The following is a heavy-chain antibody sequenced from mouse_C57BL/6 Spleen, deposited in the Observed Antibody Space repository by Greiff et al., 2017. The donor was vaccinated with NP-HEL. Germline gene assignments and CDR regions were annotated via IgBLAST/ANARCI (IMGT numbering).Heavy chain of an antibody. D-gene: IGHD2-4*01. J-gene: IGHJ1*03. CDR3: AREGGDYDYDEGYFDV. Sequence: EVKLVESGPGLVKPSQSLSLTCSVTGYSITSGYYWNWIRQFPGNKLEWMGYISYDGSNNYNPSLKNRISITRDTSKNQFFLKLNSVTTEDTATYYCAREGGDYDYDEGYFDVWVTGTTVTVSS. CDR1: GYSITSGYY. CDR2: ISYDGSN. V-gene: IGHV3-6*01.